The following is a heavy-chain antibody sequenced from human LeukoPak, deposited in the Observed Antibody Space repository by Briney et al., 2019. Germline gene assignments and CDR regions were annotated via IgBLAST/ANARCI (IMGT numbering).Heavy chain of an antibody. D-gene: IGHD3-22*01. CDR1: GGSISSYY. V-gene: IGHV4-59*01. Sequence: SGTLSLTCTVSGGSISSYYWSWIRQPPGKELGWMGYIYYSGSTNYNPSLKSRVTISVDTSKNQFSLRLSSVTAADTAVYYCARGIRSAYWYFDYWGQGTLVTVSS. J-gene: IGHJ4*02. CDR2: IYYSGST. CDR3: ARGIRSAYWYFDY.